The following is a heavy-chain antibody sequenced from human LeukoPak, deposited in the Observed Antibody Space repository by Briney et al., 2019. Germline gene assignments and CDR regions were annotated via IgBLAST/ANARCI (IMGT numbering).Heavy chain of an antibody. CDR1: GYSFTNYW. CDR2: IYPGDSDT. J-gene: IGHJ5*02. D-gene: IGHD3-10*01. Sequence: GESLKISCKGSGYSFTNYWIGWVRQMPGEGLEWMGIIYPGDSDTRYSPSFQGQVTISADKSISTAYLQWSSLKASDTAMYYCARSYGSGSYYTNWFDPWGQGTLVTVSS. V-gene: IGHV5-51*01. CDR3: ARSYGSGSYYTNWFDP.